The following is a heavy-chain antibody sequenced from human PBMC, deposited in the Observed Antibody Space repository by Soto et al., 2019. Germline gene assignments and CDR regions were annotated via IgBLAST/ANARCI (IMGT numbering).Heavy chain of an antibody. CDR2: ISWDGGST. D-gene: IGHD6-13*01. CDR1: GFTFDDYT. V-gene: IGHV3-43*01. CDR3: AKEVVAAAGPDSPYYYYGMDV. J-gene: IGHJ6*02. Sequence: GGSLRLSCAASGFTFDDYTMHWVRQAPGKGLEWVSLISWDGGSTYYADSVKGRFTISRDNSKNSLYLQMNSLRTEDTALYCCAKEVVAAAGPDSPYYYYGMDVWGQGTTVTVSS.